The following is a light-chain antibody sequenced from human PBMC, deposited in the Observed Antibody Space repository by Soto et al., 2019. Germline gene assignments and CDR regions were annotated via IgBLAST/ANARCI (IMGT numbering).Light chain of an antibody. CDR3: QQYNNWPIT. CDR1: QSVNNH. CDR2: GAS. J-gene: IGKJ5*01. Sequence: ERVMTQPPVTLSVSPGERATLSCRASQSVNNHLAWYQQKPGQPPRLLIYGASTRATGIPARFSGSGSGTEFTLTISSLQSEDFAIYYCQQYNNWPITFGQGTRLEIK. V-gene: IGKV3-15*01.